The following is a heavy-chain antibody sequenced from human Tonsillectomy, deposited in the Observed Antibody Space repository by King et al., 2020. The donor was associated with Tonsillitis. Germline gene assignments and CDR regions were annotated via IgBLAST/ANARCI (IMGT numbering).Heavy chain of an antibody. CDR1: GYIFSSYG. CDR2: ISPYSGDS. D-gene: IGHD3-22*01. J-gene: IGHJ4*02. V-gene: IGHV1-18*01. Sequence: QLVQSGAEVKKPGASVKVSCKASGYIFSSYGISWVRQAPGQGLEWMGWISPYSGDSNYAQKFQGRVTVTTDTATSTASMELRGLRADDTAVYYCARVWGIVVRSMIDYWGQGTLVTVSS. CDR3: ARVWGIVVRSMIDY.